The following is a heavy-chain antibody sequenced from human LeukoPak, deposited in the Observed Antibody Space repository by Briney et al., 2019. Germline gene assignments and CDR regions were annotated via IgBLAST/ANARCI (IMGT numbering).Heavy chain of an antibody. CDR3: ARAGEVGATISGY. V-gene: IGHV1-2*02. D-gene: IGHD1-26*01. CDR1: GYTFTGYY. Sequence: ASVKVSCKASGYTFTGYYMHWVRQAPGQGLEWMGWINPNSGGTNYAQKFQGRVTMTRDMSISTAYMELSRLRSDDTAVYYCARAGEVGATISGYWGQGTLVTVSS. CDR2: INPNSGGT. J-gene: IGHJ4*02.